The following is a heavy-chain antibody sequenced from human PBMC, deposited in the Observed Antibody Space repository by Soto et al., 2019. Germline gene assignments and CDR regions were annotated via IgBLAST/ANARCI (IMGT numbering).Heavy chain of an antibody. D-gene: IGHD3-16*01. CDR2: INTYNGNT. J-gene: IGHJ6*02. Sequence: QVQLVQSGAEVKNPGASVKVSCKASGYTFTRYGIGWARQAPGQGLEWMGWINTYNGNTNYAQNVQGRVTLTTDTATSTANTELGSLRSNDTAIYYCAMVDVYVTPSPQDVWGQGTTVIVSS. V-gene: IGHV1-18*01. CDR1: GYTFTRYG. CDR3: AMVDVYVTPSPQDV.